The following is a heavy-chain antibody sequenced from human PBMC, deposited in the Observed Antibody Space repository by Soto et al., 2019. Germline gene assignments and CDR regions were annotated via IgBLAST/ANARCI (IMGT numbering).Heavy chain of an antibody. CDR2: ISRSSSYI. Sequence: EVQLVESGGGLVKPGGSLRLSCAASGFTFSSYSMNWVRQAPGKGLEWVSSISRSSSYIYYADSVKGRFTISRDNAKNSLYLQMNSLRAEDTAVYYCARGSQRAFYGMDVWGQGTTVTVSS. CDR1: GFTFSSYS. V-gene: IGHV3-21*01. J-gene: IGHJ6*02. CDR3: ARGSQRAFYGMDV.